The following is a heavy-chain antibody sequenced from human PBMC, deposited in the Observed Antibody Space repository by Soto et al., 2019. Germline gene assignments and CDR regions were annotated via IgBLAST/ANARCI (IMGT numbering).Heavy chain of an antibody. CDR2: IYYSGST. CDR3: ARQEGYYYGSGSFYPYYFDY. J-gene: IGHJ4*02. V-gene: IGHV4-39*01. D-gene: IGHD3-10*01. Sequence: SETLSLTCTVSGGSISSSSYYWGWIRQPPGKGLEWIGSIYYSGSTYYNPSLKSRVTISVDTSKNQFSLKLSSVTAADTAVYYCARQEGYYYGSGSFYPYYFDYWGQGTLVTVSS. CDR1: GGSISSSSYY.